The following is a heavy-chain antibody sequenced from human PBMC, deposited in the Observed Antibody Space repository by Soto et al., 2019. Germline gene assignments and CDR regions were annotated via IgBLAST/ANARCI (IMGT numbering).Heavy chain of an antibody. J-gene: IGHJ4*02. D-gene: IGHD7-27*01. CDR3: ARGPNWGYRFDS. Sequence: QVQLVQSGAEAKKPGSSVKVSCEASGGTFSGHAISWVRQAPGQGPEWMGGLIPLFGTTQHAQNFQDRVTMTADKSTSTAYMELTSLRFEDTAIYYCARGPNWGYRFDSWVQGTLVTVSS. CDR1: GGTFSGHA. CDR2: LIPLFGTT. V-gene: IGHV1-69*06.